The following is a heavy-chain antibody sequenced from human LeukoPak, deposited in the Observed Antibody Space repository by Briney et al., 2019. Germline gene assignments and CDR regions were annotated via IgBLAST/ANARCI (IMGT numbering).Heavy chain of an antibody. V-gene: IGHV1-18*01. J-gene: IGHJ4*02. Sequence: APVKVSCKASGYTFTSYGISWVRQAPGQGLEWMGWISPYNGNSNYAQKFQGRVTLTTDTSTGTAYMELRSLRSDDTAVYYCARGPHERSGYPDDWGQGTLVTVSS. CDR1: GYTFTSYG. CDR3: ARGPHERSGYPDD. CDR2: ISPYNGNS. D-gene: IGHD3-22*01.